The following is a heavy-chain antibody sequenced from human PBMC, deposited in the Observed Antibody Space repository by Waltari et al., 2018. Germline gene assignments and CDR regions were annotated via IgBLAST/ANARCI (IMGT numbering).Heavy chain of an antibody. J-gene: IGHJ3*02. D-gene: IGHD3-16*01. CDR1: GYTFTDYY. Sequence: EVQLVQSGAEVKKPGATVKISCKASGYTFTDYYMHWVQQAAGKGRGWMGRVVPKDGKTITERNFRGSAPKTADTLTDTAYRELSSLGSEEPAVYYGARAGGGGEVFDIWGQGTMVTVSS. CDR3: ARAGGGGEVFDI. V-gene: IGHV1-69-2*01. CDR2: VVPKDGKT.